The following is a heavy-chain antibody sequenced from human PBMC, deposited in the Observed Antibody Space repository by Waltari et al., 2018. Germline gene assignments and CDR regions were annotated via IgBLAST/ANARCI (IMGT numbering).Heavy chain of an antibody. CDR1: GYTFTGYY. J-gene: IGHJ5*02. CDR2: INPNSGGT. V-gene: IGHV1-2*02. Sequence: QVQLVQSGAEVKKPGASVKVSCKASGYTFTGYYMHWVRQAPGQGLEWMGWINPNSGGTNYEQKFKGRVTMTRDTSISTAYMALSRLRSDDTAVYYCARPYGGSRGDWFDPWGQGTLVTVSS. CDR3: ARPYGGSRGDWFDP. D-gene: IGHD4-17*01.